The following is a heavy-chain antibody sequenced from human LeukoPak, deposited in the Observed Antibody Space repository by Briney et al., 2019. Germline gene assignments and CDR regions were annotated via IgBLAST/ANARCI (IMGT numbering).Heavy chain of an antibody. J-gene: IGHJ4*02. D-gene: IGHD3-10*01. CDR3: ARGRAVRGVAY. CDR2: IYSSGST. V-gene: IGHV4-4*07. Sequence: SETLSLTCTVSGGSITSYYWSWIRQPAGKGLEWIGLIYSSGSTNYNPSLKSRVTMSVDTSKNQFSLKLSSVTAADTAVYYCARGRAVRGVAYWGQGTLVTVSS. CDR1: GGSITSYY.